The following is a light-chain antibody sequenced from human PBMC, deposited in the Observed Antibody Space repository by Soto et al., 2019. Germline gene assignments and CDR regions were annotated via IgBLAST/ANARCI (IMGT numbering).Light chain of an antibody. CDR1: QSISSY. V-gene: IGKV3-11*01. CDR2: DAP. J-gene: IGKJ4*01. CDR3: QQRSNWPRAT. Sequence: IVLTQSAATLSLSPGERATLSCRASQSISSYLAWYQQKPGQAPRLLIYDAPNRAAGIPARFSGSGSGTEFNITISSLQPEDSAVYYCQQRSNWPRATFGGGTKVDIK.